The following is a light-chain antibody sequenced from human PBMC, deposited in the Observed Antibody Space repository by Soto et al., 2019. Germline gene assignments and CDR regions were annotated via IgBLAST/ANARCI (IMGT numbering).Light chain of an antibody. J-gene: IGKJ1*01. V-gene: IGKV1-5*01. CDR1: QSISSW. CDR2: DAS. CDR3: QQYNSYSLA. Sequence: DIQMTQSPSTLSASVGDRVTITCRASQSISSWLAWYQQKPGKAPKLLIYDASSLESGVPSRFSVSGSGTEFTLSISSLQPDDVETYYCQQYNSYSLAFGQGTKVEIK.